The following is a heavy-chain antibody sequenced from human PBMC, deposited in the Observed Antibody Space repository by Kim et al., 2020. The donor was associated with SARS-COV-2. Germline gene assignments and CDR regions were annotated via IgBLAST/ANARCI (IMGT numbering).Heavy chain of an antibody. V-gene: IGHV3-30-3*01. CDR3: ARDGEAYYDSSGHDEGRYYYYYMDV. J-gene: IGHJ6*03. CDR2: ISYDGSNK. D-gene: IGHD3-22*01. CDR1: GFTFSSYA. Sequence: GGSLRLSCAASGFTFSSYAMHWVRQAPGKGLEWVAVISYDGSNKYYADSVKGRFTISRDNSKNTLYLQMNSLRAEDTAVYYCARDGEAYYDSSGHDEGRYYYYYMDVWGKGTTVTVSS.